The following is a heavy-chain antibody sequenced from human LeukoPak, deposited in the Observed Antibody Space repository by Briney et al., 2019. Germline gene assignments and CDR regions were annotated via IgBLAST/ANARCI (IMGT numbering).Heavy chain of an antibody. V-gene: IGHV3-74*01. CDR2: ISTDGSST. Sequence: GGPLTLSCAASGFTYSSYWMHWLRQAPGKGLVWVSRISTDGSSTKYADFVEGRFTISRDNAKNTLYLQMNSLRAEDTAAYYCVRGNFNGGIDHWGQGTLVTVSS. CDR3: VRGNFNGGIDH. D-gene: IGHD2-21*01. J-gene: IGHJ4*02. CDR1: GFTYSSYW.